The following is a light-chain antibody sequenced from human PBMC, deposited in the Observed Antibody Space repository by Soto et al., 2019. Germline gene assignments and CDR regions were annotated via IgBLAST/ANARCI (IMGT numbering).Light chain of an antibody. J-gene: IGKJ1*01. CDR2: KAS. CDR1: QSISSW. Sequence: DIQMTQPAATLSASVGDRVTITCRASQSISSWLAWYQQKPGKAPTLLIYKASSLESGVPSRFSGSGSGTEFTLTISSLQPDDFATYYCQQYNSYSRTFGQGTKVDIK. CDR3: QQYNSYSRT. V-gene: IGKV1-5*03.